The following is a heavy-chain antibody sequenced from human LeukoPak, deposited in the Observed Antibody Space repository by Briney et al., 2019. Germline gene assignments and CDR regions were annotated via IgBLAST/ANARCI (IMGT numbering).Heavy chain of an antibody. CDR3: AKGSGYEHNYYYYYMDV. Sequence: GGSLRLSCAASGFSFSSYGMHWVRQAPGKGLEWVAFIRYDGSHKYYADSVKGRFTISRDNSKNTLYLQMNSLRAEDTAVYYCAKGSGYEHNYYYYYMDVWGKGTTVTISS. D-gene: IGHD5-12*01. J-gene: IGHJ6*03. CDR1: GFSFSSYG. CDR2: IRYDGSHK. V-gene: IGHV3-30*02.